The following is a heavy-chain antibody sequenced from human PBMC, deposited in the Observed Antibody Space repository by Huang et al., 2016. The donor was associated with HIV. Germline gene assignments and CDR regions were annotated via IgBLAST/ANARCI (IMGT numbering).Heavy chain of an antibody. D-gene: IGHD6-19*01. CDR3: VRSQGAVAPDY. CDR1: GFTFNNCG. Sequence: DVQLVESGGGLVQPGGSLRLSCGVAGFTFNNCGVHWVRQVPGKGRVWVSRINNDGSNTSYADAVKGRFIVSRDNSKKTVSLQMNGLRAEDTGVYYCVRSQGAVAPDYWGQGTLVIVSS. J-gene: IGHJ4*02. CDR2: INNDGSNT. V-gene: IGHV3-74*03.